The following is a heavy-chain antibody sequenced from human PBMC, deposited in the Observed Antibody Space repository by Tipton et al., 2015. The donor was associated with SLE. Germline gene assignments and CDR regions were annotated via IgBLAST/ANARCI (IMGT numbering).Heavy chain of an antibody. CDR1: GFSFSTSA. D-gene: IGHD7-27*01. CDR2: ISISGGRT. J-gene: IGHJ4*02. Sequence: SLRLSCAVSGFSFSTSAMSWVRQAPGKGLEWVSSISISGGRTYYAHSVRGRCTISRDNSKNTLYLQMNSLRAEDTAVYYCASLLTGDGRTDWGQGTLVTVSS. V-gene: IGHV3-23*01. CDR3: ASLLTGDGRTD.